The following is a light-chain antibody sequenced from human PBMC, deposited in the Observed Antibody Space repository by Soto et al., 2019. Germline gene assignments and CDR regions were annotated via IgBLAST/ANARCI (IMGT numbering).Light chain of an antibody. Sequence: QSVLTQAPSASGTPGQRVTITCSGSSSHNGGNSVSWYQQFQGTAPKLLMYSNNHRHSGVPGLFSGSKSSTSASLAISGLQSADDADYYCASWDDSLNGLVFGGGTKLTVL. CDR3: ASWDDSLNGLV. CDR2: SNN. J-gene: IGLJ3*02. V-gene: IGLV1-44*01. CDR1: SSHNGGNS.